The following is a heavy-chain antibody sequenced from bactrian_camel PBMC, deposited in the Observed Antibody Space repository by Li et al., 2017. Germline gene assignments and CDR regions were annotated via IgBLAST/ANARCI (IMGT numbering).Heavy chain of an antibody. D-gene: IGHD4*01. J-gene: IGHJ4*01. CDR1: RTYSGYH. CDR2: LLSDDTT. CDR3: AATPRWRSTIAMSLTPTSYNF. V-gene: IGHV3-3*01. Sequence: QLVESGGGSVQAGGSLRLSCARTYSGYHMAWFRQAPGLEREGVAVLLSDDTTKYADSVKGRFTVSKDNAVNTLYLQMDSLKPEDTAMYYCAATPRWRSTIAMSLTPTSYNFWGQGTQVTVS.